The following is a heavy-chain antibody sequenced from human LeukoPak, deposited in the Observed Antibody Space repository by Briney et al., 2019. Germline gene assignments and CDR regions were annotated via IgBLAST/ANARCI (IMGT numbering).Heavy chain of an antibody. D-gene: IGHD4-11*01. V-gene: IGHV3-33*01. J-gene: IGHJ4*02. CDR2: IWYDGSNK. Sequence: PGGSLRLSCAASGFTFSSYGMHWVRQAPGKGLEWVAVIWYDGSNKYYADSVKGRFTIPRDNSKNTLYLQMNSLRAEDTAVYYCARALYYSNYGDYWGQGTLVTVSS. CDR1: GFTFSSYG. CDR3: ARALYYSNYGDY.